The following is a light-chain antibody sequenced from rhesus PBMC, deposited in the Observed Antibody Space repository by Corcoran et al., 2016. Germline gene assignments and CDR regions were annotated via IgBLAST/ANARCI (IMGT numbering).Light chain of an antibody. CDR3: QQHDTSPWT. CDR1: QVISKW. J-gene: IGKJ1*01. CDR2: KAS. Sequence: DIQMTQSPSSLSGSVGDRVTITCRASQVISKWLAWYQQKQGKAPKLLIYKASNLETGVPSRFSGIGSGTEFTLTISSLQPEDIATYYCQQHDTSPWTFGQGTKVEI. V-gene: IGKV1-69*01.